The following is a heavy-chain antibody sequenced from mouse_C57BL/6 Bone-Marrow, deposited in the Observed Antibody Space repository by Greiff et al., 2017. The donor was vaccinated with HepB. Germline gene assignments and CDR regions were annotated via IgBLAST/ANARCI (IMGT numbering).Heavy chain of an antibody. CDR3: ARHYYGSSYYYFDY. J-gene: IGHJ2*01. Sequence: DVMLVESGGGLVQPGGSLKLSCAASGFTFSDYYMYWVRQTPEKRLEWVAYISNGGGSTYYPDTVKGRFTISRDNAKNTLYLQMSRLKSEDTAIYYCARHYYGSSYYYFDYWGQGTTLTVSS. CDR1: GFTFSDYY. V-gene: IGHV5-12*01. CDR2: ISNGGGST. D-gene: IGHD1-1*01.